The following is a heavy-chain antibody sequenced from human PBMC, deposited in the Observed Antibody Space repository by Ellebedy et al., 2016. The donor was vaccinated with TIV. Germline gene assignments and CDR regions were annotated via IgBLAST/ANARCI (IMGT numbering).Heavy chain of an antibody. D-gene: IGHD4-17*01. CDR3: ARRGSYGDYAVQVNNWFDR. J-gene: IGHJ5*02. V-gene: IGHV3-7*01. Sequence: GGSLRLSCEASGFSFRSYWMSWVHQAPGKGLEWVANIYQDGGVQYYVDSVKGRFTISRDNAKNSLYLQLNSLRVEDTAVYYCARRGSYGDYAVQVNNWFDRWGQGTLVTV. CDR1: GFSFRSYW. CDR2: IYQDGGVQ.